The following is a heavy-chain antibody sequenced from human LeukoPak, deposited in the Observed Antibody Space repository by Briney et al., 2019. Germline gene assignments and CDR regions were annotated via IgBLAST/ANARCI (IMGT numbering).Heavy chain of an antibody. D-gene: IGHD5-12*01. CDR2: IYYSGTT. CDR1: GVSISSSGYY. Sequence: PSETLSLTCTVSGVSISSSGYYRGWIRQPPGKGLEWIGSIYYSGTTYYNPSLKSRVAISVDTSKNQFSLKLSSVTAADTAVYYCARHVGYEYSDYWGQGALVTVSS. V-gene: IGHV4-39*01. CDR3: ARHVGYEYSDY. J-gene: IGHJ4*02.